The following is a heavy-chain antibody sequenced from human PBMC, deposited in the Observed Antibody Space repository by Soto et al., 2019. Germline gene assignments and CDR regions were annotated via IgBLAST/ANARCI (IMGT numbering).Heavy chain of an antibody. Sequence: SGPTLVNPTQTLTLTCTFSGFSLSTSGVGVGWIRQPPGKALEWLALIYWNDDKRYSPSLKSRLTITKDTSKNQVVLTMTNMDPVDTATYYCAHRSHVLRFLEWFPFGMDVWGQGTTVTV. J-gene: IGHJ6*02. CDR3: AHRSHVLRFLEWFPFGMDV. V-gene: IGHV2-5*01. D-gene: IGHD3-3*01. CDR1: GFSLSTSGVG. CDR2: IYWNDDK.